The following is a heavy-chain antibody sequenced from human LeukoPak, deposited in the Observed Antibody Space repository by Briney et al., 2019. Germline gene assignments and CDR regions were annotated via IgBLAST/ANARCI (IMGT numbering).Heavy chain of an antibody. CDR1: GGTFSSYA. V-gene: IGHV1-69*05. D-gene: IGHD3-10*01. CDR2: IIPIFGTA. Sequence: GSSVKVSCKASGGTFSSYAISWVRQAPGQGLEWMGGIIPIFGTANYAQKFQGRVTITTDESTSTAYMELSSRRSEDTAVYYCARGSPGEYYYYYYYMDVWGKGTTVTVSS. J-gene: IGHJ6*03. CDR3: ARGSPGEYYYYYYYMDV.